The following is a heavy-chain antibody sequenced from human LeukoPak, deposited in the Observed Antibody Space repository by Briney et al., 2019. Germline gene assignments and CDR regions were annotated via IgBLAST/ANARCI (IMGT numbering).Heavy chain of an antibody. CDR2: ISGSGGYT. D-gene: IGHD6-19*01. CDR1: GFSFSTYA. Sequence: PGGSLRLSCAASGFSFSTYAMTWVRQAPGMGLESVSAISGSGGYTYYADSVKGRVTISRDNSKNTLYLQMNSLRAEDTAIYYCAKAEGKNPTGGRWLDWGQGTLVTVSS. V-gene: IGHV3-23*01. CDR3: AKAEGKNPTGGRWLD. J-gene: IGHJ4*02.